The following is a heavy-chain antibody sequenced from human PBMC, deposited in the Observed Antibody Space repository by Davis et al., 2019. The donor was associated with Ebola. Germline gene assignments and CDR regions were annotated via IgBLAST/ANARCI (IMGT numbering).Heavy chain of an antibody. CDR2: IYYSGST. CDR1: GGSISSYY. D-gene: IGHD1-26*01. Sequence: PSETLSLTCTVSGGSISSYYWSWIRQPPGKGLEWIGYIYYSGSTNYNPSLKSRVTISVDTSKNQFSLKLSSVTAADTAVYYCARETKRRRELRPTGVDIWGQGTMVTVSS. J-gene: IGHJ3*02. V-gene: IGHV4-59*01. CDR3: ARETKRRRELRPTGVDI.